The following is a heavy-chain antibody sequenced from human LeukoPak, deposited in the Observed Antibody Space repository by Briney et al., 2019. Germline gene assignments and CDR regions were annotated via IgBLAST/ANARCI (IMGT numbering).Heavy chain of an antibody. D-gene: IGHD2-21*02. J-gene: IGHJ5*02. V-gene: IGHV3-7*01. CDR3: VGEIRLVTAHWFDP. CDR2: IKLDGSET. CDR1: GFTFSSYW. Sequence: GGSLILSFAASGFTFSSYWMNWVRPAPGKGLEWVANIKLDGSETYYVDSVKGRFTISRDNAKNSVYLQMDSLRAEDTAVYYCVGEIRLVTAHWFDPWGQGTLVTVSS.